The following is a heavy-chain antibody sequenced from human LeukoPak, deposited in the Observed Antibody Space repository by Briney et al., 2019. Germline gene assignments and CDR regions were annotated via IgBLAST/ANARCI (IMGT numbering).Heavy chain of an antibody. CDR1: GFTFSSYG. CDR3: AKDEKRYYDILTGYPHPDY. V-gene: IGHV3-30*18. D-gene: IGHD3-9*01. J-gene: IGHJ4*02. Sequence: GRSLRLSCAASGFTFSSYGMHWVRQAPGKGLEWVAAISYDGSNKYYADSVKGRFTISRDNSKNTLYLQMNSLRAEDTAVYYCAKDEKRYYDILTGYPHPDYWGQGTLVTVSS. CDR2: ISYDGSNK.